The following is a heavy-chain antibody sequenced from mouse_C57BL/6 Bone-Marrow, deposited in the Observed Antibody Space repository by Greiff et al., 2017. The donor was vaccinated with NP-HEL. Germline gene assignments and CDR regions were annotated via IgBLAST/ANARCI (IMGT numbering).Heavy chain of an antibody. Sequence: VQLKESEGGLVQPGRSMKLSCTASGFTFSDYYMAWVRQVPEKGLEWVANINYDGSSTYYLDSLKSRFIISRDNAKNILYLQMSSLKSEDTATYYCARARGDYFDYWGQGTTLTVSS. CDR2: INYDGSST. V-gene: IGHV5-16*01. CDR1: GFTFSDYY. CDR3: ARARGDYFDY. J-gene: IGHJ2*01.